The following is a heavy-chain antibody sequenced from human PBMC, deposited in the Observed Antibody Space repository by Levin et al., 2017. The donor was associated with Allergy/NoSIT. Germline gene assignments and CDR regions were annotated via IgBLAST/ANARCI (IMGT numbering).Heavy chain of an antibody. CDR1: GGTFSSYP. J-gene: IGHJ3*02. V-gene: IGHV1-69*04. D-gene: IGHD3-22*01. Sequence: SVKVSCKASGGTFSSYPISWVRQAPGQGLEWMGRIIPILGIANYAQKFQGRVTITADKSTSTAYMELSSLRSEDTAVYYCARVGVYYDSSGYSHDAFDIWGQGTMVTVSS. CDR2: IIPILGIA. CDR3: ARVGVYYDSSGYSHDAFDI.